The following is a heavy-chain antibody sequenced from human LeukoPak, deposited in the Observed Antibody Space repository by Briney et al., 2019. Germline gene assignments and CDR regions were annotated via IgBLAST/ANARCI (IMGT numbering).Heavy chain of an antibody. CDR2: IYYSGST. J-gene: IGHJ3*02. D-gene: IGHD3-22*01. CDR1: GGSISSYY. CDR3: ARDSPYYDSSGYQGSFDI. Sequence: SXTLSLTCTVSGGSISSYYWGWVRQPPGKGLEWVGYIYYSGSTNYNPSLKSRVTISVDTSKNQCSLKLSYVTAADTAVYYCARDSPYYDSSGYQGSFDIWGQGTMVTVSS. V-gene: IGHV4-59*01.